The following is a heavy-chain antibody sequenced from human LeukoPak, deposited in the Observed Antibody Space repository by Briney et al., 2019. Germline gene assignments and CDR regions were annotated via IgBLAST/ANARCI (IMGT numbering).Heavy chain of an antibody. V-gene: IGHV4-61*02. CDR2: IYTSGST. D-gene: IGHD3-10*01. Sequence: SQTLSPTCTVSGGSISSGSYYWSWIRQPAGKGLEWIGRIYTSGSTNYNPSLKSRVTISVDTSKNQFSLKFSSVTAADTAVYYCARGKDGSGNYYDYWGQGTLVTVSS. CDR1: GGSISSGSYY. J-gene: IGHJ4*02. CDR3: ARGKDGSGNYYDY.